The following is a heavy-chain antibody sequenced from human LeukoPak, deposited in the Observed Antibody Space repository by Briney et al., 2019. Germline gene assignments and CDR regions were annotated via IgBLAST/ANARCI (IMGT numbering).Heavy chain of an antibody. CDR3: ARHKATAVPRVFDI. Sequence: RASETLSLTCTVSGGAIRSYYWSWIRQPPGKGLEWIGYIHYTGSTNYNPSLKSRVTISLDTSKNNFSLHLSSVTAADTAVFYCARHKATAVPRVFDIWGQGTVATVSS. J-gene: IGHJ3*02. D-gene: IGHD1-14*01. CDR1: GGAIRSYY. V-gene: IGHV4-59*08. CDR2: IHYTGST.